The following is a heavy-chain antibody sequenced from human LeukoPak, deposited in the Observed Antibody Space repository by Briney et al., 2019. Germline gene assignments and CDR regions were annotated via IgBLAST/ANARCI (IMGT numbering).Heavy chain of an antibody. J-gene: IGHJ6*03. CDR1: GGSISSYY. D-gene: IGHD2-2*01. CDR2: IYYSGST. Sequence: SETLSLTCTVSGGSISSYYWSWIRQPPGKGLEWIGYIYYSGSTNYNPSLKSRVTISVDTSKNQFSLKLSSVTAADTAVYYCARGVPDIVVVPAAPLYYYYYYMDVWGKGTTVTVSS. V-gene: IGHV4-59*01. CDR3: ARGVPDIVVVPAAPLYYYYYYMDV.